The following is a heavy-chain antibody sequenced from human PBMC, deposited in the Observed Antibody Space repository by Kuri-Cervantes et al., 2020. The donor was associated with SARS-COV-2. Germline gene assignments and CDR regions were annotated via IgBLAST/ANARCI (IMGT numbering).Heavy chain of an antibody. J-gene: IGHJ4*02. CDR3: ARDLPLWELLEFGFDY. CDR1: GYNFISYG. Sequence: ASVKVSCKASGYNFISYGISWVRQAPGHGLEWMGWINPNSGGTNYAQKFQGRVTMTRDTSISTAYMELSRLRSDDTAVYYCARDLPLWELLEFGFDYWGQGTLVTVSS. CDR2: INPNSGGT. D-gene: IGHD1-26*01. V-gene: IGHV1-2*02.